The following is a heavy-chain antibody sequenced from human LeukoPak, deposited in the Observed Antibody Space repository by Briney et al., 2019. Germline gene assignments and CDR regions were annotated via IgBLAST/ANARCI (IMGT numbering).Heavy chain of an antibody. D-gene: IGHD1-7*01. CDR2: IYSGGST. V-gene: IGHV3-53*05. J-gene: IGHJ4*02. Sequence: WVSVIYSGGSTYYADSVKGRFTISRDNSKNTLYLQMNSLRAEDTAVYYCAREGGYWNYYFDYWGQGALVTVSS. CDR3: AREGGYWNYYFDY.